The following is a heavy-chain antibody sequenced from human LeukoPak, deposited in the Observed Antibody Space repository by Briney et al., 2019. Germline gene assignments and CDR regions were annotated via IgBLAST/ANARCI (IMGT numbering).Heavy chain of an antibody. D-gene: IGHD7-27*01. CDR2: ISGSGASK. Sequence: GGSLRLSCAASGFTFSSYAMGWVRQAPGKGLEWVSVISGSGASKFYSDSVKGRFTISRDTSKNTLYLQMNSLKAEDTAVYYCAKDSRIWGRRPYYFDYWGQGTLVTVSS. CDR1: GFTFSSYA. V-gene: IGHV3-23*01. J-gene: IGHJ4*02. CDR3: AKDSRIWGRRPYYFDY.